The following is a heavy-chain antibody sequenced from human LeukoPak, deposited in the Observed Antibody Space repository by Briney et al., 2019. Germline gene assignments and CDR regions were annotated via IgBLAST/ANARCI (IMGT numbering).Heavy chain of an antibody. V-gene: IGHV1-2*02. J-gene: IGHJ4*02. CDR1: GYHFTGYY. D-gene: IGHD5-24*01. CDR3: TRDSYNDYYFDD. Sequence: ASVKDSCKASGYHFTGYYLHWVPPAPRQRLEWIGWIKPNSGGTNNPHKFQGRVTMTRDTSNSTAPPELNRLRSDDTPQFYLTRDSYNDYYFDDWGEGTLVTVS. CDR2: IKPNSGGT.